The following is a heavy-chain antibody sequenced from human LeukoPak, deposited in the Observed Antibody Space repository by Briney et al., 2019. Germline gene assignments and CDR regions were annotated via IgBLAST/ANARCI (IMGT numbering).Heavy chain of an antibody. J-gene: IGHJ5*02. CDR1: GFTFTNYN. CDR3: ARIPNSANFPNWFDP. D-gene: IGHD4/OR15-4a*01. V-gene: IGHV3-21*01. Sequence: PGGSLRLSCAASGFTFTNYNMNWVRQAPGKGLEWVSSISGTNSYIYYADSVKGRFTISRDNAKNSLYLQMNSLRAEDTAVYYCARIPNSANFPNWFDPWGRRTLVTVSS. CDR2: ISGTNSYI.